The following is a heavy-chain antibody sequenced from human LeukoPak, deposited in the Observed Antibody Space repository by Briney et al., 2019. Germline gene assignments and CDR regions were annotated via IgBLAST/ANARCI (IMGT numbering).Heavy chain of an antibody. CDR2: ISWNSGSI. CDR1: GFTFDDYA. J-gene: IGHJ3*02. CDR3: AKATRVAVFDDAFDI. D-gene: IGHD4-23*01. V-gene: IGHV3-9*01. Sequence: PGGSLRLSCAASGFTFDDYAMHWVRQAPGKGLEWVSGISWNSGSIGYADSVKGRFTISRDNAKNSLYLQMNSLRAEDTALYYCAKATRVAVFDDAFDIWGQGTMVTVSS.